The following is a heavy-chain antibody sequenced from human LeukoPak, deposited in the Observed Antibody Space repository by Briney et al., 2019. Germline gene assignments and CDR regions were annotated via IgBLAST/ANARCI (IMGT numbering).Heavy chain of an antibody. D-gene: IGHD6-19*01. CDR2: INPNSGGT. CDR1: GYTFTSYY. CDR3: ARVDKGSGWYGTYFDY. J-gene: IGHJ4*02. Sequence: ASVKVSCKASGYTFTSYYMHWVRQAPGQGLEWMGWINPNSGGTNYAQKFQGRVTMTRDTSISTAYMELSRLRSDDTAVYYCARVDKGSGWYGTYFDYWGQGTLVTVSS. V-gene: IGHV1-2*02.